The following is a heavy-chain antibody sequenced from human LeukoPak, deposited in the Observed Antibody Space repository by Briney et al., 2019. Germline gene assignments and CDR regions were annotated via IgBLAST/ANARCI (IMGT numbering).Heavy chain of an antibody. CDR2: IRYDGSNK. V-gene: IGHV3-30*02. D-gene: IGHD6-13*01. Sequence: GGSLRLSCAASGFTFSSYGMHWVRQAPGKGLEWVAFIRYDGSNKYYADSVKGRFTISRDNSKNTPYLQMNSLRAEDTAVYYCAVSPGYSSSWYNYFDYWGQGTLVTVSS. CDR3: AVSPGYSSSWYNYFDY. CDR1: GFTFSSYG. J-gene: IGHJ4*02.